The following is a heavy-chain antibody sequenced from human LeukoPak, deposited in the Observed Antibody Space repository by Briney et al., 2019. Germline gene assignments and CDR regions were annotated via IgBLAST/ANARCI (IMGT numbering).Heavy chain of an antibody. Sequence: SQTLSLTCTVSGGSISSGGYYWSWIRQHPGKGLEWIGYIYYSGSTYYNPSLKSRVTISVDTSKNQFPLKLSSVTAADTAVYYCARGLKFVDYGGHPVGYWGQGTLVTVSS. V-gene: IGHV4-31*03. CDR1: GGSISSGGYY. CDR2: IYYSGST. D-gene: IGHD4-23*01. J-gene: IGHJ4*02. CDR3: ARGLKFVDYGGHPVGY.